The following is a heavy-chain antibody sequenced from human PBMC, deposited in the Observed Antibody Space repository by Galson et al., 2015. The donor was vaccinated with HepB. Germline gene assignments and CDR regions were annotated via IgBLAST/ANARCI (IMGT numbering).Heavy chain of an antibody. V-gene: IGHV3-33*01. CDR1: GFTFSSYG. D-gene: IGHD3-10*01. CDR3: AREDTMVRGALYYYYGMDV. J-gene: IGHJ6*02. CDR2: IWYDGSNK. Sequence: SLRLSCAASGFTFSSYGMHWVRQAPGKGLEWVAVIWYDGSNKYYADSVKGRFTISRDNSKNTPYLQMNSLRAEDTAVYYCAREDTMVRGALYYYYGMDVWGQGTTVTVSS.